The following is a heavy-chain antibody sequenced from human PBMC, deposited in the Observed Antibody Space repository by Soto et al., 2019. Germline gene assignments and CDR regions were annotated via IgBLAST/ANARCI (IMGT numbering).Heavy chain of an antibody. V-gene: IGHV3-21*01. CDR3: ATNPGYSSHWLNY. J-gene: IGHJ4*02. Sequence: GGSLRLSCAASGFTFSSYSMNWVRQAPGKGLEWVSSITGSSSYIYYADSVKGRFTISRDNAKNSLYLQMNSLRADDTAVYYCATNPGYSSHWLNYWGQGTLVTVSS. CDR1: GFTFSSYS. D-gene: IGHD6-13*01. CDR2: ITGSSSYI.